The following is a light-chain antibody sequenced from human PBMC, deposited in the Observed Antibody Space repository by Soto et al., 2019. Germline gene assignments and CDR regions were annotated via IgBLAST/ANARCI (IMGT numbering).Light chain of an antibody. CDR2: GAS. CDR1: QSVSSN. J-gene: IGKJ5*01. CDR3: QQYNNWPPIT. Sequence: EIVLTQSPATLSLSPGERATLSCRASQSVSSNLAWYQQKPGQAPRLLISGASSRATGIPDRFSGSGFGTDFTLTISSLQSEDFAVYYCQQYNNWPPITFGQGTRLEI. V-gene: IGKV3D-15*01.